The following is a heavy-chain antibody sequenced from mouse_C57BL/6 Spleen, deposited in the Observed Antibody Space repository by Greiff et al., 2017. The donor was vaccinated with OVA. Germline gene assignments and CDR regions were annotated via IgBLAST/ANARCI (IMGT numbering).Heavy chain of an antibody. CDR2: IDPSDSYT. CDR3: ARRGDYYGSSYWYFDV. CDR1: GYTFTSYW. V-gene: IGHV1-59*01. J-gene: IGHJ1*03. D-gene: IGHD1-1*01. Sequence: QVQLQQPGAELVRPGTSVKLSCKASGYTFTSYWMHWVKQRPGQGLEWIGVIDPSDSYTNYNQKFKGKATLTVDTSSSTAYMPLSSLTSEDSAVYYCARRGDYYGSSYWYFDVWGTGTTVTVAS.